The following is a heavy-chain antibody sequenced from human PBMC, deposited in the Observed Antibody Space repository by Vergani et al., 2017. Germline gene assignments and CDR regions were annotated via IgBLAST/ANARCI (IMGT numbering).Heavy chain of an antibody. Sequence: VQLVESGGGVVQPGRSLRLSCAASGFTFDDYAMHWVRQAPGKGLEWVSGISWNSGSIGYADSVKGRVTISRDNAKNSLYLQMNSLRAEDTALYYCAKGRGRFSSSYMDVWGKGTTVTVSS. V-gene: IGHV3-9*01. CDR1: GFTFDDYA. CDR3: AKGRGRFSSSYMDV. J-gene: IGHJ6*03. D-gene: IGHD3-3*01. CDR2: ISWNSGSI.